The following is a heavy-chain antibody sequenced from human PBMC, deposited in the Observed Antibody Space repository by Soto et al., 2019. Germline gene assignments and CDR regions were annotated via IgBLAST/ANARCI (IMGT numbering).Heavy chain of an antibody. CDR2: ISAYNGNT. CDR1: GYTFTSYG. Sequence: QVQLVQSGAEVKKPGASVKVSCKASGYTFTSYGISWVRQAPGQGLEWMGWISAYNGNTNYAQKLQGRVTMTTDTSTSTTYIEQRSLRSEDTALYYCAREYCSGNRFDYWGQGTLVTVSS. CDR3: AREYCSGNRFDY. J-gene: IGHJ4*02. D-gene: IGHD3-10*01. V-gene: IGHV1-18*01.